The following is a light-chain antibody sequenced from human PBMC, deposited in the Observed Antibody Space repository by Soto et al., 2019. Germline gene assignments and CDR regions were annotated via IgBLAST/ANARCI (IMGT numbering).Light chain of an antibody. V-gene: IGKV3-20*01. J-gene: IGKJ1*01. CDR3: SSVT. CDR2: GAS. CDR1: QSVDTTF. Sequence: EIVLTQSPGSLSLSPGQRATLSCRASQSVDTTFFAWYQKKPGQAPRLLIYGASKRATGIPDRVSGSGSGTDFTLIISRLEPEDYRQQYMSSVTFGQGTKVEIK.